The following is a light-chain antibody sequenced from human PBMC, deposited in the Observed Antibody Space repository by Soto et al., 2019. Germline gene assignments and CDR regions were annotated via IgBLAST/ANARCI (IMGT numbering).Light chain of an antibody. CDR3: KQRYRYPLT. CDR2: AAS. V-gene: IGKV1-39*01. Sequence: DIQLTQSPSSLSASVGDRVTITCRASQSISTYLNWYQQRPGEAPKLLVYAASALQTGVSSRFSGSGYGTDCPLTISNLQPEDFATYFCKQRYRYPLTFGGGTTVE. J-gene: IGKJ4*01. CDR1: QSISTY.